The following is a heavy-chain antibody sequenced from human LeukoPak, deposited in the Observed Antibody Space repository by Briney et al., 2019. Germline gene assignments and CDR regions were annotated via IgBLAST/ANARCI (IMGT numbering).Heavy chain of an antibody. J-gene: IGHJ4*02. CDR1: GYTFTSYG. CDR3: ARELREYSYVXGXFDY. D-gene: IGHD5-18*01. CDR2: ISAYNGNT. Sequence: ASVKVSCKASGYTFTSYGISWVRQAPGQGLEWMGWISAYNGNTNYAQKLQGRVTMTTDTSTSTAYMELRSLRSDDTAVYYCARELREYSYVXGXFDYWGQGTLVTVSS. V-gene: IGHV1-18*01.